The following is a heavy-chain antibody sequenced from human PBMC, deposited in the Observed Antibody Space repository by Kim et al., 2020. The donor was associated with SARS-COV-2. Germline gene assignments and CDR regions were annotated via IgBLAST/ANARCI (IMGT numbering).Heavy chain of an antibody. D-gene: IGHD3-22*01. J-gene: IGHJ4*02. CDR3: ARSSGYYPGGY. CDR2: ISYDGSNK. V-gene: IGHV3-30*03. Sequence: GGSLRLSCAASGFTFSSYGMHWVRQAPGKGLEWVAVISYDGSNKYYADSVKGRFTISRDNSKNTLYLQMNSLRAEDTAVYYCARSSGYYPGGYWGQGTLVTVSS. CDR1: GFTFSSYG.